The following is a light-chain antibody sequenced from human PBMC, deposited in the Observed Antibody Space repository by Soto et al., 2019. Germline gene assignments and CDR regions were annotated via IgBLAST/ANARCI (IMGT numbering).Light chain of an antibody. Sequence: SVLTQPASVSGSPGQSITISCTGTSSDVGGYNFVSWYQQHPGKAPKLMIYEVSNRPSGISNRFSGSKSGNTASLTISGLQAEDESDYYCSSYTSSSTLVFGTGTKVNRP. V-gene: IGLV2-14*01. CDR1: SSDVGGYNF. CDR2: EVS. J-gene: IGLJ1*01. CDR3: SSYTSSSTLV.